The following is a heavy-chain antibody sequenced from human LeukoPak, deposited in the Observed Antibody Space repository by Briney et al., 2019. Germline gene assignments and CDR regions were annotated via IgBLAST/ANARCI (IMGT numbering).Heavy chain of an antibody. CDR2: ISGNGLGT. J-gene: IGHJ4*02. CDR1: GFTFSRNA. Sequence: GGSLRLSCAASGFTFSRNAMNWVRQAPGKGLEWVASISGNGLGTHYSDSVKGRFNISRDNSRNTLYLQMNSLKIEDTAFYYCAKDANYLRSSGYLIPIDFWGQGTLVTVSS. CDR3: AKDANYLRSSGYLIPIDF. V-gene: IGHV3-23*01. D-gene: IGHD3-22*01.